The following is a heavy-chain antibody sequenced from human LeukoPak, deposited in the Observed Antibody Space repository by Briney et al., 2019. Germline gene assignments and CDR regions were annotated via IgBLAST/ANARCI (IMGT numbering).Heavy chain of an antibody. V-gene: IGHV3-53*01. D-gene: IGHD6-19*01. CDR3: ARDFPGIGVAGTRPLDY. CDR1: GFTVSSNY. Sequence: GGSLRLSCAASGFTVSSNYMSWVRQAPGKGLEWVSVIYSGGSTYYADSVKGRFAISRDNSKNTLYLQMNSLRAEDTAVYYCARDFPGIGVAGTRPLDYWGQGTLVTVSS. J-gene: IGHJ4*02. CDR2: IYSGGST.